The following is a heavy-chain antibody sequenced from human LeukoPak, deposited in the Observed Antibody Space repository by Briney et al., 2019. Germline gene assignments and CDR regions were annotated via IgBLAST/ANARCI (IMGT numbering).Heavy chain of an antibody. CDR2: ISYDGSNK. D-gene: IGHD3-10*01. CDR1: GFTFSSYG. CDR3: AKDRDIWFGDPRGVDY. Sequence: GRSLRLSCAASGFTFSSYGMHWVRQAPGKGLEWVALISYDGSNKYYADSVKGRFTISRDNSKNTLYLQMNSLRAEDTAVYYCAKDRDIWFGDPRGVDYWGQGTLVTVSS. J-gene: IGHJ4*02. V-gene: IGHV3-30*18.